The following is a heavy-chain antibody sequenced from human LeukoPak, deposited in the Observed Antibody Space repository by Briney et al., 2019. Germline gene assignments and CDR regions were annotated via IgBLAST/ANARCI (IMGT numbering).Heavy chain of an antibody. D-gene: IGHD3-10*01. CDR1: GFTFSSYS. Sequence: RGSLRLSCAASGFTFSSYSMNWVRQAPGKGLEWVSSISSSSSYIYYADSVKGRFTISRDNAKNSLYLQMNSLRAEDTAVYYRARARGVPSWFDPWGQGTLVTVSS. J-gene: IGHJ5*02. V-gene: IGHV3-21*01. CDR3: ARARGVPSWFDP. CDR2: ISSSSSYI.